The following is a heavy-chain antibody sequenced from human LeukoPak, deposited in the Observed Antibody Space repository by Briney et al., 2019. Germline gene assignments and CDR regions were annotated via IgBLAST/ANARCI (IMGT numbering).Heavy chain of an antibody. V-gene: IGHV1-69*01. J-gene: IGHJ4*02. Sequence: SVKVSCKASGGTFNRHAISWVRQAPGQGLEWMGGIIPIFGTGNYAQKFQGRVTITADESSSTAYMELTSLRPEDTAVYYCARDAAIYDSSGYYFLWWGQGTLVTVSS. CDR1: GGTFNRHA. D-gene: IGHD3-22*01. CDR3: ARDAAIYDSSGYYFLW. CDR2: IIPIFGTG.